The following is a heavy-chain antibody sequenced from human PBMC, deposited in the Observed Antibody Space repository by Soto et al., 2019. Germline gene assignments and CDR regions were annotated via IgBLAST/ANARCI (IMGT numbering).Heavy chain of an antibody. J-gene: IGHJ4*02. D-gene: IGHD3-10*01. CDR2: INHSGST. V-gene: IGHV4-34*01. CDR3: ARGGERYYYGSGSYSPHRFDY. Sequence: SETLSLTCAVYGGSFSGYYWSWIRQPPGKGLEWIGEINHSGSTNYNPSLKSRVTISVDTSKHQFSLKLSSVTAADTAVYYCARGGERYYYGSGSYSPHRFDYWGQGTLVTVSS. CDR1: GGSFSGYY.